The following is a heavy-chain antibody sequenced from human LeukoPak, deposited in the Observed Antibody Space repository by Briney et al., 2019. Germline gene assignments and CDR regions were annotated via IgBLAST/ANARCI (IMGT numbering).Heavy chain of an antibody. V-gene: IGHV1-58*01. Sequence: SVKVSCKASGFTFTSSAVQWVRQARGQRLEWIGWIVVGSGNTNYAQKFQERVTITRDMSTSTAYMELSSLRSEDTAVYYCARDVGLRGRGDYWGQGTLVTVSS. CDR1: GFTFTSSA. J-gene: IGHJ4*02. CDR3: ARDVGLRGRGDY. CDR2: IVVGSGNT. D-gene: IGHD4-17*01.